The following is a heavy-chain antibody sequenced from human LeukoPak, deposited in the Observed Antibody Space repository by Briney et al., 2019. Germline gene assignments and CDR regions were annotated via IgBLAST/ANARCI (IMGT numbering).Heavy chain of an antibody. D-gene: IGHD6-6*01. CDR1: GFTFSSYW. CDR2: INSDGSST. V-gene: IGHV3-74*01. CDR3: ARDMSSSGEDY. Sequence: GGSLRLSCAASGFTFSSYWMHWVRQAPGKGLVWVSRINSDGSSTSYADSVKGRFTTSRDNAKNTLYLQMNSLRAEDTAVYYCARDMSSSGEDYWGQGTLVTVSS. J-gene: IGHJ4*02.